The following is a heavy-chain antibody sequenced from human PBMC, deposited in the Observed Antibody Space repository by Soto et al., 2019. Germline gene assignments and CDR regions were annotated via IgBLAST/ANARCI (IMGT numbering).Heavy chain of an antibody. V-gene: IGHV1-8*01. J-gene: IGHJ4*02. CDR2: MTPSSGNT. CDR3: TRGDF. CDR1: GYTFTSYD. Sequence: QVQLVQSGAEAKKPGASVTVSCQASGYTFTSYDINWVRLATGQGLEWMGFMTPSSGNTGYAQKFQGRVTRTRNTSIRTAYLELSSLRSDDTAVYYCTRGDFWGQGTLVTVSS.